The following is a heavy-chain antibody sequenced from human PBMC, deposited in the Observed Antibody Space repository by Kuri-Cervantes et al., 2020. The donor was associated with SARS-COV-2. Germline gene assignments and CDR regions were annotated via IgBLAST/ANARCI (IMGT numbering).Heavy chain of an antibody. CDR2: INWNGGST. CDR1: GFTFSNYA. Sequence: GESLKISCVASGFTFSNYAMNWVRQAPGKGLEWVSGINWNGGSTGYADSVKGRFTISRDNAKNSLYLQMNSLRAEDAALYYCARVDGGWYGGEYYFDYWGQGTLVTVSS. J-gene: IGHJ4*02. D-gene: IGHD6-19*01. V-gene: IGHV3-20*04. CDR3: ARVDGGWYGGEYYFDY.